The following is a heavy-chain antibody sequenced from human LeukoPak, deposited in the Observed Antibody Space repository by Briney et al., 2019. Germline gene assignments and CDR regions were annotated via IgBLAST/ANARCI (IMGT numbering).Heavy chain of an antibody. D-gene: IGHD6-13*01. CDR2: ISSSSGYI. Sequence: GGSLRLSCAASGFTFSSYSMNWVRQAPGKGLEWVSSISSSSGYIYYADSVKGRFTISRDNAKNSLYLQMTSLRAEDTAMYYCAGFYSSSWSDPYYYYGMDVWGQGTTVTVSS. CDR1: GFTFSSYS. J-gene: IGHJ6*02. CDR3: AGFYSSSWSDPYYYYGMDV. V-gene: IGHV3-21*04.